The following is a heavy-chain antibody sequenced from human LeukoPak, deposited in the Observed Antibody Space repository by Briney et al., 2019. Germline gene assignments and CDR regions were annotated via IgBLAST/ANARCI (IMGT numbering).Heavy chain of an antibody. J-gene: IGHJ4*02. CDR1: GFTFSSYA. Sequence: GGSLRLSCAASGFTFSSYAMSWVRQAPGKGLEWVSALSGRGGSTYYADSVKGRFTISRDNSKNTLYLQMNSLRAEDTAVYYCAKYDVDTAVLDYWGQGTLVTVSS. D-gene: IGHD5-18*01. CDR2: LSGRGGST. CDR3: AKYDVDTAVLDY. V-gene: IGHV3-23*01.